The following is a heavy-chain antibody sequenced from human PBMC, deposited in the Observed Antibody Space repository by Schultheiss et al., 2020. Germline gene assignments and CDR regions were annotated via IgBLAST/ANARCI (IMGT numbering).Heavy chain of an antibody. V-gene: IGHV1-3*01. CDR3: ARVPVRPTYYDFWSGYYEGGRFDP. Sequence: ASVKVSCKASGSTFTSYAMHWVRQAPGQRLEWMGWINAGNGNTKYSQKFQGRVTITRDTSASTAYMELSSLRSEDTVVYYCARVPVRPTYYDFWSGYYEGGRFDPWGQGTLVTVSS. J-gene: IGHJ5*02. CDR2: INAGNGNT. CDR1: GSTFTSYA. D-gene: IGHD3-3*01.